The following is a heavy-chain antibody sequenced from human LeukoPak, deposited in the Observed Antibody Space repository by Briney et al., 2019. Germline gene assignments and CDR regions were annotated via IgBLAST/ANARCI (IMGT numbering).Heavy chain of an antibody. CDR1: GFTFSSYW. Sequence: GGSLRLSCAASGFTFSSYWMHWVRQAPGKGLEWVSYISSSGSTMYYADSVKGRFTISRDNAKNSLYLQMNSLRAEDTAVYYCARDGGVEYYDSSNYYDYWGQGTLVTVSS. V-gene: IGHV3-48*04. D-gene: IGHD3-22*01. J-gene: IGHJ4*02. CDR2: ISSSGSTM. CDR3: ARDGGVEYYDSSNYYDY.